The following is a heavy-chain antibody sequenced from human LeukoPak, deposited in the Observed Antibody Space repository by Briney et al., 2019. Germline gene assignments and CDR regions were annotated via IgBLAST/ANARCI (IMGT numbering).Heavy chain of an antibody. CDR2: IYYSGST. CDR3: AREAIQRGSYFDY. J-gene: IGHJ4*02. V-gene: IGHV4-59*01. Sequence: SETLSLTCTVSGGSISSYYWSWIRQPPGKGLEWIGYIYYSGSTNYYPSLKSRVTISVDTSKNQFSLKLSSVTAADTAVYYCAREAIQRGSYFDYWGQGTLVTVSS. D-gene: IGHD2-2*01. CDR1: GGSISSYY.